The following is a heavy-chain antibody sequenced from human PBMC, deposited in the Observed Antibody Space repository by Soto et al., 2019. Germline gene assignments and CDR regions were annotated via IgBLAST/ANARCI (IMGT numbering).Heavy chain of an antibody. Sequence: QEQLVQAGAEVKKPGSSVRISCRASGGTFSNDAVSWVRQAPGQGLQWMGGIIPIFGTTHYAQKFQGRVTITADESTATADMELRSVTSEDTAVYYCATGLRTGNYGMDVWGQGTAVTVSS. CDR2: IIPIFGTT. D-gene: IGHD3-10*01. J-gene: IGHJ6*02. CDR3: ATGLRTGNYGMDV. V-gene: IGHV1-69*01. CDR1: GGTFSNDA.